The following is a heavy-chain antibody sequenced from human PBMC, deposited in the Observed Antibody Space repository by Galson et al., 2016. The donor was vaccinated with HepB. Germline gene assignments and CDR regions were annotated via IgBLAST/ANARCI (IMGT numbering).Heavy chain of an antibody. V-gene: IGHV3-43*01. CDR2: ISWDGTTT. CDR1: GFSFDEHT. D-gene: IGHD3-10*01. J-gene: IGHJ2*01. CDR3: AKEPRGEGYFDL. Sequence: SLRLSCATSGFSFDEHTMHWVRHAPGKGLEWISLISWDGTTTHYSDSTKDRFTISRSDRENSVYLQMNSLRTEDTALYYCAKEPRGEGYFDLWGRGTPVTVSS.